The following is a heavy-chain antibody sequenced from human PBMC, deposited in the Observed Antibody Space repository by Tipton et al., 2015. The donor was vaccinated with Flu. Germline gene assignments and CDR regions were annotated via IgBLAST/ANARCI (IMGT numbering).Heavy chain of an antibody. V-gene: IGHV3-64*01. CDR1: GFTVSSKY. CDR3: ARGLVEMATSSYYYYGMDV. Sequence: SLRLSCAASGFTVSSKYMGWVRQAPGKGLEYVSAISSNGGSTYYANSVKGRFTISRDNSKNTLYLQMGSLRAEDMAVYYCARGLVEMATSSYYYYGMDVWGQGTTVTVSS. CDR2: ISSNGGST. J-gene: IGHJ6*02. D-gene: IGHD5-24*01.